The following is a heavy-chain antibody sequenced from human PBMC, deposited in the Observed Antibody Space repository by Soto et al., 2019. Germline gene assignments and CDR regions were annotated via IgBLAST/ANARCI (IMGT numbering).Heavy chain of an antibody. J-gene: IGHJ6*02. Sequence: EVQLVESGGGLVQPGGSLRLSCEASGFTFRTYWLSWVRQVPGNGLEWVANINLDGSEKNYVDSVKGRFTISRANARNSLYLQMSSLRAEDTALYYCARDGSTSWYSYDYHGMDVWGQGTTVTVSS. CDR2: INLDGSEK. CDR1: GFTFRTYW. V-gene: IGHV3-7*03. CDR3: ARDGSTSWYSYDYHGMDV. D-gene: IGHD5-18*01.